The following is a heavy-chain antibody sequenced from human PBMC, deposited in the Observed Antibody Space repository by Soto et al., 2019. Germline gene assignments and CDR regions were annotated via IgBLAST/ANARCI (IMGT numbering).Heavy chain of an antibody. CDR1: GFSRSNARRG. D-gene: IGHD2-15*01. CDR2: IFSTDEK. Sequence: SGPTLVNPTGPLTLTCTVSGFSRSNARRGVSWIRQPPGKALEWLANIFSTDEKSYSTSLKSRLTISKDTAKSQVVLTMNTMDPVDTSTYYCARIPGYCSGGSCYPVYGMDVWGQGTTVTVSS. CDR3: ARIPGYCSGGSCYPVYGMDV. J-gene: IGHJ6*02. V-gene: IGHV2-26*01.